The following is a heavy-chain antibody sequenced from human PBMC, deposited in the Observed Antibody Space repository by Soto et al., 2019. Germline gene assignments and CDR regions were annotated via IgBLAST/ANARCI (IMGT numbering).Heavy chain of an antibody. CDR2: IYWDDDK. CDR1: GFSLSSIGMG. V-gene: IGHV2-5*02. D-gene: IGHD5-12*01. CDR3: ACLTRGVYDSGRLWEKFDY. J-gene: IGHJ4*02. Sequence: QITVKESGLTLVKPTETLTLTCTFSGFSLSSIGMGVGWIRQPPGKALEWLALIYWDDDKRYSPTLSSRLTITKDPSKNEVDLTMTNMDPVDTATYYCACLTRGVYDSGRLWEKFDYWGQGTLVTVSS.